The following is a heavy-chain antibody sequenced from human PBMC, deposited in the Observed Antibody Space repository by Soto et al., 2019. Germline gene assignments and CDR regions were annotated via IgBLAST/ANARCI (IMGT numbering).Heavy chain of an antibody. D-gene: IGHD1-26*01. Sequence: SETLSLTCTVSGGSISSSSYYWGWIRQPPGKGLEWIGSIYYSGSTYYNPSLKSRVTISVDTSKNQFSLKLSSVTAADTAVYYSARQKLLYIGRALAYWGHGTLVT. J-gene: IGHJ4*01. V-gene: IGHV4-39*01. CDR3: ARQKLLYIGRALAY. CDR1: GGSISSSSYY. CDR2: IYYSGST.